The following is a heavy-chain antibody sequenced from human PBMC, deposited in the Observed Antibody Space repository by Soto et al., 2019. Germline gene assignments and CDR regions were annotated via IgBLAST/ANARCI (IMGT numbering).Heavy chain of an antibody. J-gene: IGHJ6*02. CDR2: VSASGLNT. V-gene: IGHV3-23*01. CDR3: AKDLHWFAMDV. Sequence: GGSLRLSCAASGFTFSTYAMAWFRQAPGKGLEWVSGVSASGLNTDYADPVKGRFYISRDNSMNTLYLQMNSLRADDTAIYYCAKDLHWFAMDVWGHGTTVTVSS. D-gene: IGHD3-10*01. CDR1: GFTFSTYA.